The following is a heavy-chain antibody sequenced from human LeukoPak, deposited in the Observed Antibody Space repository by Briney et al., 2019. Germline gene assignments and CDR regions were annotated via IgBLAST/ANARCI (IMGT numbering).Heavy chain of an antibody. CDR2: ISSNGDST. Sequence: PGGPLRLSCAASGFTFSSYAMHWVRQAPGKGLEYVSAISSNGDSTYYANSVKGRFTISRDNSKNTLYLQMGGLRAEDMAVYYCARDSYYYYYYGMDVWGQGTLVTVSS. CDR1: GFTFSSYA. V-gene: IGHV3-64*01. J-gene: IGHJ6*02. CDR3: ARDSYYYYYYGMDV.